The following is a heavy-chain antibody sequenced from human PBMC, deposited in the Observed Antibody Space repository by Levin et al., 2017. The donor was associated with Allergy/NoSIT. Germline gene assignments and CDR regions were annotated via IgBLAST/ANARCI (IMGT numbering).Heavy chain of an antibody. CDR3: ARLRGEVDGMDV. CDR2: IFHSGST. CDR1: GGSIRSTNW. V-gene: IGHV4-4*02. Sequence: KPSETLSLTCAVSGGSIRSTNWWSWVRQPPGKGLEWIGEIFHSGSTNYNPSLKSRVTISVDKSKKQISLKLRSVTAADTAVYYCARLRGEVDGMDVWGQGTTVTVSS. J-gene: IGHJ6*02.